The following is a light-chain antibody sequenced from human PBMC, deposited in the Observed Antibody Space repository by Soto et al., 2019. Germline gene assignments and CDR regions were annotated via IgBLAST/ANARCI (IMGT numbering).Light chain of an antibody. J-gene: IGKJ1*01. CDR3: QQYNNWPRT. Sequence: EIVMTQSPGTLSVSPGERATLSCRASQSVSSNLAWYQQKPGQAPSLLIYGASTRATGIPARFSGSGSGPEFALTISSLQSEDFADYYCQQYNNWPRTFGQGTKVEIK. V-gene: IGKV3-15*01. CDR2: GAS. CDR1: QSVSSN.